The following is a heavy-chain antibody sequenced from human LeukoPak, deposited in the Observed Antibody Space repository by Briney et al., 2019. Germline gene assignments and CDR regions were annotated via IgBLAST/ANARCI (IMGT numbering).Heavy chain of an antibody. Sequence: PSETLSLTCTVSGGSISSSSYYWGWIRQPPGKGLEWIGSIYYSGSTYYNPSLKSRVTISVDTSKNQFSLKLTSVTAADTAVYYCVGGSDYYGRSERIDFWGQGTLATVSS. CDR1: GGSISSSSYY. D-gene: IGHD3-22*01. CDR2: IYYSGST. CDR3: VGGSDYYGRSERIDF. V-gene: IGHV4-39*07. J-gene: IGHJ4*02.